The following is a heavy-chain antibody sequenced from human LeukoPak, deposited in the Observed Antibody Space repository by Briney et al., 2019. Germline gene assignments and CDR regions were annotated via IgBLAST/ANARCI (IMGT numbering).Heavy chain of an antibody. V-gene: IGHV3-74*01. Sequence: GGSLRLSCAASGFTFSSYWMHWVRQAPGKGLVWVSRINSDGSSTSYADSVKGRFTISRDNAKNTLYPQMNSLRAEDTAVYYCARDAVVAATTFWFDPWGQGTLVTVSS. CDR1: GFTFSSYW. D-gene: IGHD2-15*01. CDR2: INSDGSST. CDR3: ARDAVVAATTFWFDP. J-gene: IGHJ5*02.